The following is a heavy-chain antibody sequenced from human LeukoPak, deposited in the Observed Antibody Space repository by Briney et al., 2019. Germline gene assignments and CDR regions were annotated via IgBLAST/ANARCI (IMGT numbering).Heavy chain of an antibody. J-gene: IGHJ4*02. CDR1: GYTFTGYY. V-gene: IGHV1-2*02. Sequence: ASVKVSCKASGYTFTGYYMHWARHAPGQGLEWMGWINPNSGGTNYAQKFQGRVTMTRDTSISTAYMELSKLRSDDTAVYYCARDGDSSGYYRPHFDYWGQGTLVTVSS. CDR3: ARDGDSSGYYRPHFDY. CDR2: INPNSGGT. D-gene: IGHD3-22*01.